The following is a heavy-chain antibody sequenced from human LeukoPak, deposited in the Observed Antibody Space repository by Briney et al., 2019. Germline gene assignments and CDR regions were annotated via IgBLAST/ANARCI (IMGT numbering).Heavy chain of an antibody. Sequence: GGSLRLSCAASGFTFSTYAMNWVRQAPGKGLEWVSVISVSGYSTYYADSVKGRFTISRGNSKNTLYLQMNSLRAEDTAVYYCAKNIYSSGWYRGFFDYWGQGTLVTVSS. J-gene: IGHJ4*02. CDR2: ISVSGYST. V-gene: IGHV3-23*01. CDR3: AKNIYSSGWYRGFFDY. CDR1: GFTFSTYA. D-gene: IGHD6-19*01.